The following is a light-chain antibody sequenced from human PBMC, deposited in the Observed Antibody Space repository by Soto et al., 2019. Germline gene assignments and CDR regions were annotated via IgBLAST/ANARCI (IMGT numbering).Light chain of an antibody. Sequence: QSVLTQSPAVSVAPGQMVTLSCSGGRSNIGKNYVSWYQQVPGTAPKILIYDNNKRPSGIPDRFSGSKSGTSATLGITGLQTGYEADYYCATWDSSLSAVVFGGGTKLTVL. J-gene: IGLJ2*01. CDR3: ATWDSSLSAVV. CDR1: RSNIGKNY. V-gene: IGLV1-51*01. CDR2: DNN.